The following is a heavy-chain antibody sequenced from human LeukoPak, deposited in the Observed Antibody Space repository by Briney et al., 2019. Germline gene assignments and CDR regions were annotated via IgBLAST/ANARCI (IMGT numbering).Heavy chain of an antibody. Sequence: AGGSLRLSCVASGFTFSTYDMNWVRQAPEKGLEWVSYLSSTGGTRYYAKSVQGRFTISRDDGKNSLYLQISSLRAEDTAVYYCARAARPKLRFLDFDYWGQGTLLTVSS. D-gene: IGHD3-3*01. CDR2: LSSTGGTR. J-gene: IGHJ4*02. V-gene: IGHV3-48*01. CDR1: GFTFSTYD. CDR3: ARAARPKLRFLDFDY.